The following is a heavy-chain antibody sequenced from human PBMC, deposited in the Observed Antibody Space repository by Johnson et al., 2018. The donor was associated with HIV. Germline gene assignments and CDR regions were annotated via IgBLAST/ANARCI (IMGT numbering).Heavy chain of an antibody. J-gene: IGHJ3*02. CDR1: GFTFSSYA. Sequence: MLLVESGGGVVQPGRSLRLSCAASGFTFSSYAMHWVRQAPGKGLEWVSVIYSGGSTYYADSVKGRFTISRDNSKNTLYLQMNSLRAEDTAVYYCARDGGIQLWSAFDIWGQGTMVTVSS. V-gene: IGHV3-66*01. CDR2: IYSGGST. CDR3: ARDGGIQLWSAFDI. D-gene: IGHD5-18*01.